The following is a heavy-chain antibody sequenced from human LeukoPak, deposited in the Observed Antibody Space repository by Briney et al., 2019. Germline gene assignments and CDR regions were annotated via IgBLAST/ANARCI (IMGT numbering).Heavy chain of an antibody. CDR3: ARENYDILTGYPHFDY. Sequence: SETLSLTCTVSGGSISSYYWSWIRQPAGKGLEWIGRIYTSGSTNYNPSLKSRVIMSVDTSKNQFSLKLSSVTAADTAVYYCARENYDILTGYPHFDYWGQGTLVTVSS. V-gene: IGHV4-4*07. CDR2: IYTSGST. CDR1: GGSISSYY. D-gene: IGHD3-9*01. J-gene: IGHJ4*02.